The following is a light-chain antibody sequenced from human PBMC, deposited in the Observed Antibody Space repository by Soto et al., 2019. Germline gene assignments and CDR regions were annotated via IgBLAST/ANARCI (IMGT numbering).Light chain of an antibody. V-gene: IGKV3-15*01. Sequence: EIVMTQSPATLSVSPGETATLSCGASQSVSSNLAWYQQKPGQAPRLLIYGASTRASGIPARFSGSGSGTEFTLTISSLQSEDFAVYYCQQYNNWPPWTFGQGTKVEIK. CDR3: QQYNNWPPWT. CDR2: GAS. J-gene: IGKJ1*01. CDR1: QSVSSN.